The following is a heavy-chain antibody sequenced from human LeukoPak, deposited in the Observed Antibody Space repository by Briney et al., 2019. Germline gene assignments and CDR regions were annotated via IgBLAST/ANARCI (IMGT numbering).Heavy chain of an antibody. V-gene: IGHV4-38-2*02. Sequence: SETLSLTCTVSGYSISSGYYWGWIRQPPGKGLEWIGSIYHSGSTYYNPSLKSRVTISVDTSKNQFSLKLSSVTAADTAVYYCARPYNDPFYYYYYYMDVWGKGTTVTVSS. CDR3: ARPYNDPFYYYYYYMDV. D-gene: IGHD1-14*01. J-gene: IGHJ6*03. CDR1: GYSISSGYY. CDR2: IYHSGST.